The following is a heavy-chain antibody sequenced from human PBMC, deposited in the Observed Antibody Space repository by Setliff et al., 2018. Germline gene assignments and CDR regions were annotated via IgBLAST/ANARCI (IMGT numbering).Heavy chain of an antibody. J-gene: IGHJ6*02. V-gene: IGHV3-23*01. Sequence: GGSLRLSCAASGFTFSSYAMSWVRQAPGKGLEWVSAISGSGGSTYYADSVKGRFTISRDNSKNTLYLQMNSLRAEDTAVYYCALVYSYDPLEYYGMDVWGQGTTVTVSS. CDR1: GFTFSSYA. CDR2: ISGSGGST. CDR3: ALVYSYDPLEYYGMDV. D-gene: IGHD5-18*01.